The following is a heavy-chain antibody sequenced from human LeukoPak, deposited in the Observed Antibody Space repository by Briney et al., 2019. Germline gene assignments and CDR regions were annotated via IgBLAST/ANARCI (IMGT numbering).Heavy chain of an antibody. J-gene: IGHJ6*03. CDR2: IYHSGST. V-gene: IGHV4-38-2*02. D-gene: IGHD6-6*01. CDR1: GYSISSGYY. CDR3: ARMTDSSSSRYYYMDV. Sequence: SETLSLTCTVSGYSISSGYYWGWIRQPPGKGLEWVGSIYHSGSTYYNPSLKSRVTISVDTSKNQSSLKLSSVTAADTAVYYCARMTDSSSSRYYYMDVWGKGTTVTVSS.